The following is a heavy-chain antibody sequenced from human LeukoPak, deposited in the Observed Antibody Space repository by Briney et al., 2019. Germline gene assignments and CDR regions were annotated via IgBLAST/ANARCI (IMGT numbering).Heavy chain of an antibody. V-gene: IGHV3-53*01. CDR3: VKDQSGSGRW. J-gene: IGHJ4*02. Sequence: PGGSLRLSCAASVFTVSSNYMSWVRQATGKGLEWVSVIYSGGSTYYADSVKGRFTISRDNSKNTLYLQVNSLRPEDTAVYYCVKDQSGSGRWWGQGTLVTVSA. D-gene: IGHD3-10*01. CDR1: VFTVSSNY. CDR2: IYSGGST.